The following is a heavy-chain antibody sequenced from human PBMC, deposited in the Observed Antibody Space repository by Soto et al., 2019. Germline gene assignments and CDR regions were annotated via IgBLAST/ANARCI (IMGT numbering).Heavy chain of an antibody. Sequence: SETLSLTCTVSGGSISSYYWSWIRQPPGKGLEWIGYIYYSGSTNYNPSLKSRVTISVDTSRNQFALELRSVTAVDTAVYYCARHLVGSGKRFDPWGQGTLVTVSS. CDR2: IYYSGST. V-gene: IGHV4-59*08. CDR1: GGSISSYY. D-gene: IGHD6-6*01. J-gene: IGHJ5*02. CDR3: ARHLVGSGKRFDP.